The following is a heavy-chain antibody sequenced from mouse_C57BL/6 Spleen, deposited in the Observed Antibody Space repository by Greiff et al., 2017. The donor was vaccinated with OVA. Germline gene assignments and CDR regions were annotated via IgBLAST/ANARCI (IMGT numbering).Heavy chain of an antibody. CDR2: IYPYNGVS. V-gene: IGHV1-31*01. D-gene: IGHD2-4*01. J-gene: IGHJ3*01. Sequence: VHVKQSGPELVKPGASVKISCKASGYSFTGYYMHWVKQSHGNILDWIGYIYPYNGVSSYNQKFKGKATLTVAKSSSTAYMELRSLTSEDSAVYYGAAPYEYDEFDDWGQGTLVTVSA. CDR3: AAPYEYDEFDD. CDR1: GYSFTGYY.